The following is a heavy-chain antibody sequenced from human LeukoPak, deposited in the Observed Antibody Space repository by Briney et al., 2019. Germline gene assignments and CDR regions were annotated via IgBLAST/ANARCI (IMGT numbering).Heavy chain of an antibody. D-gene: IGHD1-26*01. J-gene: IGHJ3*02. V-gene: IGHV3-48*01. CDR1: GFTFSSYS. Sequence: GGSLRLSCAASGFTFSSYSMNWVRQAPGKGLEWVSYLSSSSSTIYYADSVKGRFTISRDNAKNSLYLQMNSLRAEDTAVYYCARRYSGSYRAPHDAFDIWGQGTMVTVSS. CDR2: LSSSSSTI. CDR3: ARRYSGSYRAPHDAFDI.